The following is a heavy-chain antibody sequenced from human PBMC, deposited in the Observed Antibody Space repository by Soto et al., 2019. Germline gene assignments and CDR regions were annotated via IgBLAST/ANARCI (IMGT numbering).Heavy chain of an antibody. V-gene: IGHV3-23*01. D-gene: IGHD3-16*01. J-gene: IGHJ4*02. CDR3: AKDLEVLGHILDY. CDR2: VSIGGATA. CDR1: GFTFSNYA. Sequence: GGSLRLSCAASGFTFSNYAMHWVRQAPGKGLEWVSAVSIGGATAYYGDSVRGRFTISRDNSKNTLYLQMSSLGAEDTAVYYCAKDLEVLGHILDYWGQGALVTVSS.